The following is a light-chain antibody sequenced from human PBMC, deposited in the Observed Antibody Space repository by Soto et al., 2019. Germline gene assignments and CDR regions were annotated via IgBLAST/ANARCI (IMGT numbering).Light chain of an antibody. CDR3: QSYDSSLSGYV. CDR1: SSNIGAGYD. Sequence: QSVLTQAPSVSGAPGQRVTISCTGSSSNIGAGYDVHWYQQLPGTAPKLLIYGNSNRPSGVPDRFSGSKSGTSASLAITGLQAEEEADYYCQSYDSSLSGYVFGTGTKLTVL. J-gene: IGLJ1*01. CDR2: GNS. V-gene: IGLV1-40*01.